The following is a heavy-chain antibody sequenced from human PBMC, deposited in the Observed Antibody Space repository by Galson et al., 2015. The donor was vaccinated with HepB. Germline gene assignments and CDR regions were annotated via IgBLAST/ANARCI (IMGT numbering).Heavy chain of an antibody. V-gene: IGHV3-53*01. CDR3: ARFPGEGH. CDR1: GFTVSSTY. CDR2: IYSGGAS. J-gene: IGHJ1*01. Sequence: SLRLSCAASGFTVSSTYMTWVRQVPGKGLEWVSVIYSGGASYYADSVSGRFSISRDNTKNTLYLQMSSLRAEDTAVYYCARFPGEGHWGQGTLVTVSS. D-gene: IGHD2-21*01.